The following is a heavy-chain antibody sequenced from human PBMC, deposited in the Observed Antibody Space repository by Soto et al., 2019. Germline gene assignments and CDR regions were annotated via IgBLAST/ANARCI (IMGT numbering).Heavy chain of an antibody. CDR3: AKDSGFEILTVFEGNMDV. CDR1: GFTFNSHG. CDR2: ISFDGSYE. D-gene: IGHD3-9*01. V-gene: IGHV3-30*18. Sequence: QVQLVESGGGVVQPGRSLRLSCAAFGFTFNSHGMHWVRQAPGKGLEWVAVISFDGSYENYADSVRGRFTISRDISKNTLYLHMNSLRAEDTAVYYCAKDSGFEILTVFEGNMDVWGQVTTVTVSS. J-gene: IGHJ6*02.